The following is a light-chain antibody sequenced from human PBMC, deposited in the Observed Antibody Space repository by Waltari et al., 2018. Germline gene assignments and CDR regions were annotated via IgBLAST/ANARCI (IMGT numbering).Light chain of an antibody. CDR2: DAS. Sequence: DIQMTQSPSSLSASVGDRVTITCQPSQDIRNYLNWYQHKPGKAPKLLIYDASTLEAGVPSRFSGSGSGTYFTFTISSLQPEDVATYYCQQHYNLPLTFGGGTKVEI. CDR1: QDIRNY. V-gene: IGKV1-33*01. J-gene: IGKJ4*01. CDR3: QQHYNLPLT.